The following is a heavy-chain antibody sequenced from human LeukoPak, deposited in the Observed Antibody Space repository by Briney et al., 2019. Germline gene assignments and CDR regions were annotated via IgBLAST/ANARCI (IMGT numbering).Heavy chain of an antibody. D-gene: IGHD5-12*01. CDR2: ISAYNGNT. V-gene: IGHV1-18*04. J-gene: IGHJ6*02. CDR3: AREGSGYDRNYYYYGMDV. Sequence: GASVKVSCKASGYTFTGYYMHWVRQAPGQGLEWMGWISAYNGNTNYAQKLQGRVTMTTDTSTSTAYMELRSLRSDDTAVYYCAREGSGYDRNYYYYGMDVWGQGTTVTVSS. CDR1: GYTFTGYY.